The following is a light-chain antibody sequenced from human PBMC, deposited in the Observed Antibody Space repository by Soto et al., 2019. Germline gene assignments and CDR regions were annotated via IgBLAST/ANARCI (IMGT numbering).Light chain of an antibody. Sequence: QSVLTQPPSASGNPGQRVTISCSGSSSNIGSNTVNWYQQLPGTAPKLLIYSNNQRPSGVPDRFSGSKSGTSASLAISGLQSEYETDYYCAAWDDSLNGWVFGGGTKLTVL. J-gene: IGLJ3*02. CDR1: SSNIGSNT. V-gene: IGLV1-44*01. CDR3: AAWDDSLNGWV. CDR2: SNN.